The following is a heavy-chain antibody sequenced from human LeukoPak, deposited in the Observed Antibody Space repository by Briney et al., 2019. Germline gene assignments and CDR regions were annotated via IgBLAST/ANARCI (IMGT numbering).Heavy chain of an antibody. CDR2: LYSSGST. CDR1: GFTVSSNY. D-gene: IGHD2-15*01. Sequence: GGSLRLSCVASGFTVSSNYMNWVRQAPGKGLEWVAVLYSSGSTRYAESVKGRFTISRDNSENTLYLQMNSLRVEDTAMYFCARDPPRGFGNAFDIWGQGTMVTVSS. J-gene: IGHJ3*02. V-gene: IGHV3-53*01. CDR3: ARDPPRGFGNAFDI.